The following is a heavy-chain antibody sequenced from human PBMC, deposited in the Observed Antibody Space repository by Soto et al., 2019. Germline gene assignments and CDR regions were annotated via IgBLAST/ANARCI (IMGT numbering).Heavy chain of an antibody. J-gene: IGHJ4*02. CDR3: ARESYYGSGATVVAY. Sequence: SETLSLTCTVSGGSISGYYWSWIRQPPGKGLEWIGYIYYSGTTSYNTSLNSRDTMSVDTSKNQFSLKVNSVTAADTAVYYCARESYYGSGATVVAYWGQGTLVTVS. CDR2: IYYSGTT. D-gene: IGHD3-10*01. V-gene: IGHV4-59*01. CDR1: GGSISGYY.